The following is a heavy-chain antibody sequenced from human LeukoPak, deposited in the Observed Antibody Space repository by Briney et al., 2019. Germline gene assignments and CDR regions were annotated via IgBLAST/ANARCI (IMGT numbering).Heavy chain of an antibody. CDR2: INAGNGNT. CDR1: GYTFTSYA. V-gene: IGHV1-3*01. Sequence: ASVKVSCKASGYTFTSYAMHWVCQAPGQRLEWMGWINAGNGNTKYSQKFQGRVTITRDTSASTAYMELSSLRSEDTAVYYCARGYSSGWYQGGFDYWGQGTLVTVSS. D-gene: IGHD6-19*01. CDR3: ARGYSSGWYQGGFDY. J-gene: IGHJ4*02.